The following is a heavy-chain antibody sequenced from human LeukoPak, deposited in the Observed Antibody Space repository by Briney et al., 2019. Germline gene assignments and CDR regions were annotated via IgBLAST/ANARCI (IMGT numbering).Heavy chain of an antibody. V-gene: IGHV5-51*01. Sequence: GESLKISCKGSGYSFATYWIAWVRQMPGKGLGWMGIIYPDESNIRYSPSFQGQVTISADKSISTAYLQWSSLKASDTAIYYCAGPPSRGYSSSFEYWGQGTLVTVSS. D-gene: IGHD2-2*03. CDR1: GYSFATYW. CDR3: AGPPSRGYSSSFEY. J-gene: IGHJ4*02. CDR2: IYPDESNI.